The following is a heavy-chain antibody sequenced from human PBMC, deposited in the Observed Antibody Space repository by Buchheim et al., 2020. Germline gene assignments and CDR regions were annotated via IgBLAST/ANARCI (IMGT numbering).Heavy chain of an antibody. CDR3: ARDLGEPAATHRGFYYYYGMDV. J-gene: IGHJ6*02. V-gene: IGHV3-7*01. CDR1: GFTFSSYW. D-gene: IGHD2-2*01. Sequence: EVQLAESGGGLVQPGGSLRLSCAASGFTFSSYWMSWVRQAPGKGLEWVANIKQDGSEKYYVDSVKGRFTISRDNAKNSLYLQVNSLRAEDTAVYYCARDLGEPAATHRGFYYYYGMDVWGQGTT. CDR2: IKQDGSEK.